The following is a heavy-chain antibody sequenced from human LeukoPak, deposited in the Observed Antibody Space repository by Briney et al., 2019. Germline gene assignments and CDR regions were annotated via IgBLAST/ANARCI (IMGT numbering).Heavy chain of an antibody. CDR1: GFTFSSYA. V-gene: IGHV3-23*01. Sequence: LAGGSLRLSCAASGFTFSSYAMSWVRQAPGKGLEWVSVISGSGGSTYYADSVKGRFTISRDNSKNTLYLQMNSLRAEDTAVYSGAKAPVEMATISQYFAYGARESWSPSPQ. J-gene: IGHJ4*02. D-gene: IGHD5-24*01. CDR2: ISGSGGST. CDR3: AKAPVEMATISQYFAY.